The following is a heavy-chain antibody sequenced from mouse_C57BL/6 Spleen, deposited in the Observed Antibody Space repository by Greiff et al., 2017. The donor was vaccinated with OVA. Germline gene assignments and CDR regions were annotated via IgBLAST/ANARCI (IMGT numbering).Heavy chain of an antibody. CDR1: GYTFTDYN. CDR3: ARSFYRDYYGSLWYFDV. Sequence: EVQLQQSGPELVKPGASVKIPCKASGYTFTDYNMDWVKQSHGKSLEWIGDINPNNGGTIYNQKFKGKATLTVDKSSSTAYMELRSLTSEDTAVYYCARSFYRDYYGSLWYFDVWGTGTTVTVSS. D-gene: IGHD1-1*01. V-gene: IGHV1-18*01. CDR2: INPNNGGT. J-gene: IGHJ1*03.